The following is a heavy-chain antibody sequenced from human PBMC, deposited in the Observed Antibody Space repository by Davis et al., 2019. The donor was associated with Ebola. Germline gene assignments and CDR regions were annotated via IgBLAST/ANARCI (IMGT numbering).Heavy chain of an antibody. CDR3: ARQGDYSPIEF. V-gene: IGHV3-74*01. J-gene: IGHJ4*02. Sequence: GESLKISCAASGFTFSKYWMHWVRQAPGKGLVWVSRLNGDGSATNYADSVKGRFTISRDNAKNTLYLQMNSLRVEDTAVYYCARQGDYSPIEFWGRGSLVTVSS. CDR1: GFTFSKYW. CDR2: LNGDGSAT. D-gene: IGHD3-10*01.